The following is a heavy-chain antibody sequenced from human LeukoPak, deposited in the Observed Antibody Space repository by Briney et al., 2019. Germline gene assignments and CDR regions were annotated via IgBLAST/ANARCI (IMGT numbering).Heavy chain of an antibody. Sequence: PSETLSLTCAVYGGSFSGYYWSWIRQPPGKGLEWIGEINHSGSTNYNPSLKSRVTIPVDTSKNQFSLKLSSVTAADTAVYYCARGPAMVTPLVYWGQGTLVTVSS. CDR2: INHSGST. CDR1: GGSFSGYY. CDR3: ARGPAMVTPLVY. D-gene: IGHD5-18*01. J-gene: IGHJ4*02. V-gene: IGHV4-34*01.